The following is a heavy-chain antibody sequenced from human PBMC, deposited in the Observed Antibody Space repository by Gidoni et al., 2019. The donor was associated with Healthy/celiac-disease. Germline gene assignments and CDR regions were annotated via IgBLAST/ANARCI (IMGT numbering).Heavy chain of an antibody. Sequence: QVQLVESGGGVVQPGRSLRLTCAASGFTFSSFAMHWVRQAPGKGLEWVAVISYDGSNKYYADSVKGRFTISRDNSKNTLYLQMNSLRAEDTAVYYCARENEDYRDYDILTGYDYWGQGTLVTVSS. J-gene: IGHJ4*02. CDR1: GFTFSSFA. CDR2: ISYDGSNK. CDR3: ARENEDYRDYDILTGYDY. D-gene: IGHD3-9*01. V-gene: IGHV3-30-3*01.